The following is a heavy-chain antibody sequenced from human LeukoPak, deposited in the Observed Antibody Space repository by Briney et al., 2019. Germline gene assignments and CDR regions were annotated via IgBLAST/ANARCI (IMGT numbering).Heavy chain of an antibody. V-gene: IGHV4-4*02. CDR2: VHLDGRT. CDR3: AREGGFHRPLDY. CDR1: GGSVSSTNW. D-gene: IGHD6-25*01. J-gene: IGHJ4*02. Sequence: SETLSLTCGVSGGSVSSTNWWPWIRQPPGKGLEWIGEVHLDGRTNFNPSLKSRLTMSVDLSENHVSLKLTSVTAADTAVYYCAREGGFHRPLDYSGQGTLVTVSS.